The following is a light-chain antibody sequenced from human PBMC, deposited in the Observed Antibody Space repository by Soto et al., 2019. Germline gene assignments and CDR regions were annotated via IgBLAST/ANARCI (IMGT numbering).Light chain of an antibody. J-gene: IGKJ4*01. CDR3: LQDYNYPLT. Sequence: AIQMTQSPLSLSASVGDRVTITCRASQDIRNDLGWYQQKPGKAPKVLIFAASSLQSGVPSRFSGSGSGTDFSLTISSLQPEDFATYYCLQDYNYPLTFGGGTKVEIK. CDR1: QDIRND. V-gene: IGKV1-6*01. CDR2: AAS.